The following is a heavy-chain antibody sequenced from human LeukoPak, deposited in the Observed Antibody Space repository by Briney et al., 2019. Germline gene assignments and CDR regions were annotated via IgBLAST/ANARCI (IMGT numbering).Heavy chain of an antibody. CDR3: ARVLIAARQYLDY. Sequence: PGTSLRLSCAASGFTFSHYGMHWVRQAPGKGLEWVAVISYDGSNKYYTDSVKGRFTISRDNSKNTLYLQMNSLRAEDTAVYYCARVLIAARQYLDYWGQGTLVTVSS. D-gene: IGHD6-6*01. CDR2: ISYDGSNK. J-gene: IGHJ4*02. CDR1: GFTFSHYG. V-gene: IGHV3-30*03.